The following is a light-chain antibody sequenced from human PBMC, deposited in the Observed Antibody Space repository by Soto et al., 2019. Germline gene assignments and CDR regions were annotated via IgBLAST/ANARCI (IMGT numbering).Light chain of an antibody. CDR3: QQYNSYSGT. Sequence: DIQMTQSPSTLSASVGDRVTITCRASQSASSWLAWYQQKSGKAPKLLIYDASSLESGVPSRFSGSGSGTEFTLTISSLQPDDFATYYCQQYNSYSGTFGQGTKVDIK. CDR2: DAS. V-gene: IGKV1-5*01. J-gene: IGKJ1*01. CDR1: QSASSW.